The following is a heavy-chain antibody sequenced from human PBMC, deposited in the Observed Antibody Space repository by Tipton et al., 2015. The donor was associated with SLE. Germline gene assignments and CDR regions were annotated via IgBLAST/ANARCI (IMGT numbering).Heavy chain of an antibody. J-gene: IGHJ4*02. CDR3: ASARGGSYLD. CDR1: GGSISSGGYY. D-gene: IGHD1-26*01. CDR2: IYYSGST. V-gene: IGHV4-39*07. Sequence: TLSLTCTVSGGSISSGGYYWSWIRQPPGKGLEWIGSIYYSGSTYYNPSLKSRVTISVDKSKNQFSLKLSSVTAADTAVYYCASARGGSYLDWGQGTLVTVSS.